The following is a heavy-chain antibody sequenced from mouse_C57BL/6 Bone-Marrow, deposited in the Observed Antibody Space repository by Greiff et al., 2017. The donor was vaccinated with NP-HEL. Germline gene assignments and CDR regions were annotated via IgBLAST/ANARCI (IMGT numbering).Heavy chain of an antibody. CDR1: GYTFTSYW. CDR3: ARTTMITTRRDRCAMDY. CDR2: IYPGSGST. D-gene: IGHD2-4*01. J-gene: IGHJ4*01. V-gene: IGHV1-55*01. Sequence: QVQLQQPGAELVKPGASVKMSCKASGYTFTSYWITWVKQRPGQGLEWIGDIYPGSGSTNYNEKFKSKATLTVDTSSSTAYLQLSSLTSEDSAVYYCARTTMITTRRDRCAMDYWGQGTSVTVTS.